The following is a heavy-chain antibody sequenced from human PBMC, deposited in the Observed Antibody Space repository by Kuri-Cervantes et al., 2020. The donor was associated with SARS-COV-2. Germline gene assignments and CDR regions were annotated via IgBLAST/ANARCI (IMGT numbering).Heavy chain of an antibody. CDR2: ISGSGGST. V-gene: IGHV3-23*01. Sequence: GGSLRLSCAASGFTFSSYAMSWVRRAPGKGLEWVSGISGSGGSTDYADSVKGRFTISRDNSKNTLYLHMNSLRSEDTAVYYCAKSGSYYFDDWGQGTLVTVSS. J-gene: IGHJ4*01. CDR1: GFTFSSYA. D-gene: IGHD1-26*01. CDR3: AKSGSYYFDD.